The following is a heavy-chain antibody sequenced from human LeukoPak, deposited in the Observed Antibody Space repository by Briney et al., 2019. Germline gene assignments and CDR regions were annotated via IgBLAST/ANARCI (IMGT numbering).Heavy chain of an antibody. Sequence: SKTLSLTCAVYGGSFSGYYWSWIRQPPGKGLEWIGEINHSGSTNYNPSLKSRVTISVDTSKNQFSLKLSSVTAADTAVYYCARGVIVVVIKRPNWFDPWGQGTLVTVSS. CDR1: GGSFSGYY. J-gene: IGHJ5*02. CDR2: INHSGST. V-gene: IGHV4-34*01. D-gene: IGHD3-22*01. CDR3: ARGVIVVVIKRPNWFDP.